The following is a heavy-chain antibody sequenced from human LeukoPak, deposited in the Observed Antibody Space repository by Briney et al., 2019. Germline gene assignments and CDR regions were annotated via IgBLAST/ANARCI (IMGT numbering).Heavy chain of an antibody. V-gene: IGHV4-59*01. CDR2: IYYSGST. CDR1: GGSISSYY. Sequence: SETLSLTCTVSGGSISSYYWSWIRHPPGKGLEWIGYIYYSGSTNYNPSLKSRVTISVDTSKNQFSLKLSSVTAADTAVYYCARVTYYYDSSGYYYFHYWGQGTLVTVSS. CDR3: ARVTYYYDSSGYYYFHY. J-gene: IGHJ4*02. D-gene: IGHD3-22*01.